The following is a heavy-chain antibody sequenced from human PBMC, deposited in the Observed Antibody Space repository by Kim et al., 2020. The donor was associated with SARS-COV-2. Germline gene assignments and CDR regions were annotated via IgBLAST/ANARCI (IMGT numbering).Heavy chain of an antibody. V-gene: IGHV3-15*01. CDR2: IKSKTDGGTT. CDR3: TTGDSWVDAFDI. D-gene: IGHD3-16*01. CDR1: GFTFSNAW. J-gene: IGHJ3*02. Sequence: GGSLRLSCAASGFTFSNAWMSWVRQAPGKGLEWVGRIKSKTDGGTTDYAAPVKGRFTISRDDSKNTLYLQMNSLKTEDTAVYYCTTGDSWVDAFDIWGQGTMVTVSS.